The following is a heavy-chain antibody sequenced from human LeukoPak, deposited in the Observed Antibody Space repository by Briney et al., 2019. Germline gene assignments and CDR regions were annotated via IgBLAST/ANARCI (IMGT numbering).Heavy chain of an antibody. J-gene: IGHJ6*03. CDR3: ARSGVVTRQTYYYYYYMDV. CDR1: GGSFSGYY. Sequence: PSETLSLTCAVYGGSFSGYYWSWIRQPPGKGLEWIGYIYYSGSTNYNPSLKSRVTISVDTSKNQFSLKLSSVTAADTAVYYCARSGVVTRQTYYYYYYMDVWGKGTTVTVSS. D-gene: IGHD3-3*01. CDR2: IYYSGST. V-gene: IGHV4-59*01.